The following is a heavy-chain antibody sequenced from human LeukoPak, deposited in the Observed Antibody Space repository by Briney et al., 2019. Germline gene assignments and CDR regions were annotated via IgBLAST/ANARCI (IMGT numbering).Heavy chain of an antibody. CDR3: ARVRDYDFWSGYYWPDAFDI. Sequence: GGSLRLSCAASGFTFSSYWMSWVRQAPGKGLEWVANINQDGSEKYSVDSVKGRFTISRDNAKNSLYLQMNSLRAEDTAVYYCARVRDYDFWSGYYWPDAFDIWGQGTMVTVSS. CDR2: INQDGSEK. V-gene: IGHV3-7*01. CDR1: GFTFSSYW. J-gene: IGHJ3*02. D-gene: IGHD3-3*01.